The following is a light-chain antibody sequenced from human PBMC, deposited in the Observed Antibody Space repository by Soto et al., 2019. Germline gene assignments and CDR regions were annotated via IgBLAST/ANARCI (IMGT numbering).Light chain of an antibody. CDR2: RTS. V-gene: IGLV7-43*01. J-gene: IGLJ2*01. CDR1: TGAVTSGNY. Sequence: QAVVTQEPSLPVSPGGTVTLTCASNTGAVTSGNYPNWFQQKPGQAPRALIYRTSNKHSWTPARFSGSLLGGKAALTLSGVKPEGEAVYFCLLNYRDFHVFGGGTKVTVL. CDR3: LLNYRDFHV.